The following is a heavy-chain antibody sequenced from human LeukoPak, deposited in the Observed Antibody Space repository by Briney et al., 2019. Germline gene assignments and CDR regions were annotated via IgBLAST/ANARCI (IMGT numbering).Heavy chain of an antibody. CDR2: INPNSGGT. CDR3: AREGIAAAGNFDY. Sequence: ASVKVSCKASGYTFTGYYMHWVRQAPRQGLEWMGWINPNSGGTNYAQKFQGWVTMTRDTSISTAYMELSRLRSDDTAVYYCAREGIAAAGNFDYWGQGTLVTVSS. V-gene: IGHV1-2*04. D-gene: IGHD6-13*01. CDR1: GYTFTGYY. J-gene: IGHJ4*02.